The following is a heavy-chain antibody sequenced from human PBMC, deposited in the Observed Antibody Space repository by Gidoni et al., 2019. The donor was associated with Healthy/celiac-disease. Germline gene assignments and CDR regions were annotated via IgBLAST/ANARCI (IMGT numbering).Heavy chain of an antibody. D-gene: IGHD3-10*01. CDR1: GFSLSTSGVG. J-gene: IGHJ4*02. CDR3: AHSSHHGSGSYSVDYFDY. Sequence: QITLKESGPTLVKPTQTLTLTCTFSGFSLSTSGVGVGWIRQPPGKALEWLALIYWDDDKRYNPSVKSRLTITKDTSTNQVVLTMTNMDPVDTATYYCAHSSHHGSGSYSVDYFDYWGQGTLVTVSS. CDR2: IYWDDDK. V-gene: IGHV2-5*02.